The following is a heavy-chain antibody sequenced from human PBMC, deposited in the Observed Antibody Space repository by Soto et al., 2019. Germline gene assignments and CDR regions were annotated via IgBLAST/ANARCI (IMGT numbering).Heavy chain of an antibody. CDR1: GYTFSNYY. CDR2: INPNGGSS. D-gene: IGHD3-9*01. J-gene: IGHJ4*02. V-gene: IGHV1-46*01. CDR3: ARNLRYYDILAGLDY. Sequence: QVHLVQSGAEVKKPGASVKVSCKASGYTFSNYYVHWVRQAPGQGLEWVGLINPNGGSSTYAQKFQGRVTMTRDTSTTTVYMELSSLRSEDSAVYYCARNLRYYDILAGLDYWGQGTLVSVSS.